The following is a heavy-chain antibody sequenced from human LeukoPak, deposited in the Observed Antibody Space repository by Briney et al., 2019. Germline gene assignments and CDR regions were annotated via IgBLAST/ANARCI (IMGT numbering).Heavy chain of an antibody. CDR2: INHSGST. CDR1: GGSFSGYY. J-gene: IGHJ4*02. Sequence: PSETLSLTCAVYGGSFSGYYWSWIRQPPGKGLEWIGEINHSGSTNYNPSLKSRVTISVDTSKNQFSLKRSSVTAADTAVYYCARTEVLQDYYDNSGGFDYWGQGILVTVSS. D-gene: IGHD3-22*01. CDR3: ARTEVLQDYYDNSGGFDY. V-gene: IGHV4-34*01.